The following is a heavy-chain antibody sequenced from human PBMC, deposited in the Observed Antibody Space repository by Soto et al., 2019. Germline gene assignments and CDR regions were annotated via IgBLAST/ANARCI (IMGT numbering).Heavy chain of an antibody. CDR3: ARDKYCSGGSCRKNWFDP. V-gene: IGHV4-4*02. CDR2: IYHSGST. D-gene: IGHD2-15*01. J-gene: IGHJ5*02. CDR1: GGSISSSNW. Sequence: PSETLSLTCAVSGGSISSSNWWSWVRQPPGKGLEWIGEIYHSGSTNYNPSLKSRVTISVDKSKNQFSLKLSSVTAADTAVYYCARDKYCSGGSCRKNWFDPWGQGTLVTVSS.